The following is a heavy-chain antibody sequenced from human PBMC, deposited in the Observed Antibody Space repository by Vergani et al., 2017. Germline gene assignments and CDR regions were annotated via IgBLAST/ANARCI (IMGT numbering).Heavy chain of an antibody. Sequence: QVQLQESGPGLVEPSETLLLTCAVSGYSIRNGYYWGWIRQPPGKGLEWIGSIYHSGSTHYNPSLKSRVTISVDTSKNDFSLKLNSVTAADTAIYYCARDSAVGGTFDSWGQGTLVSVSS. D-gene: IGHD1-26*01. CDR1: GYSIRNGYY. J-gene: IGHJ4*02. CDR3: ARDSAVGGTFDS. V-gene: IGHV4-38-2*02. CDR2: IYHSGST.